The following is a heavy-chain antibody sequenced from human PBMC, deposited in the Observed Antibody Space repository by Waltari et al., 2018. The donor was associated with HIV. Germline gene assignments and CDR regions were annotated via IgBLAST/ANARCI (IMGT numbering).Heavy chain of an antibody. J-gene: IGHJ1*01. D-gene: IGHD6-13*01. Sequence: QVHLVQSGAEVTKPGASVKVSCKASGYTFTSYYLHWVRQAPGLGLEWMGIINPSGGTTSYAQKFQGRVTMTRDTSTSTVYMELSSLRSEDTAVYYCARSYSSSWYSDEYFQYWGQGTLVTVSS. CDR1: GYTFTSYY. V-gene: IGHV1-46*01. CDR2: INPSGGTT. CDR3: ARSYSSSWYSDEYFQY.